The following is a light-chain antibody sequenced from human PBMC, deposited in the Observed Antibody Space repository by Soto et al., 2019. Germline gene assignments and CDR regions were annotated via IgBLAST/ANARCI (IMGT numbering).Light chain of an antibody. Sequence: QSVLTQPPSASGSPGQSVTISCTGTSSDFGAFDYVSWYQQHPGKAPKLLIFEVNKRPSGVPDRFSGSKSGDTAFLTVSGLQAEDEADYYCSSYAGSNNAEVFGAGTKVTVL. CDR2: EVN. J-gene: IGLJ1*01. CDR1: SSDFGAFDY. CDR3: SSYAGSNNAEV. V-gene: IGLV2-8*01.